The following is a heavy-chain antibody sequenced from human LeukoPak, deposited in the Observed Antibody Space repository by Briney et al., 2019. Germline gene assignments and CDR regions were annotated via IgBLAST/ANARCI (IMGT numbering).Heavy chain of an antibody. D-gene: IGHD3-3*01. CDR1: GGSISSYY. J-gene: IGHJ5*02. Sequence: PSETLSLTRTVSGGSISSYYWSWIRQPPGKGLEWIGYIYYSGSTNYNPSLKSRVTISVDTSKNQFSLKLSSVTAADTAVYYCAAAYYDFWSGYYTDNWFDPWGQGTLVTVSS. CDR3: AAAYYDFWSGYYTDNWFDP. CDR2: IYYSGST. V-gene: IGHV4-59*01.